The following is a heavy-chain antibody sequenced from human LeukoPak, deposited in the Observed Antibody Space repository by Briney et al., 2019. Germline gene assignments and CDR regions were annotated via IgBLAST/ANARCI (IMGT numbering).Heavy chain of an antibody. CDR3: ARGDSGYDYGFDN. CDR2: IIPIFGTT. CDR1: GGTFSSHA. Sequence: SVKVSCKASGGTFSSHAISWVRQAPGQGLEWVGGIIPIFGTTNYAQKFQGRVTITTDESTSTGYMELRSLRSDDTAVYYCARGDSGYDYGFDNWGQGILVTVSS. J-gene: IGHJ4*02. D-gene: IGHD5-12*01. V-gene: IGHV1-69*05.